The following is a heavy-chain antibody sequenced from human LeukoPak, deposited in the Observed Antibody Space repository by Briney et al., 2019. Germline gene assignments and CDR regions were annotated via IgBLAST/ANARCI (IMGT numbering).Heavy chain of an antibody. J-gene: IGHJ3*02. CDR1: GFTFSSYS. D-gene: IGHD2-15*01. CDR3: ARGHLSTVVLSTTGDAFEI. Sequence: PGGSLRLSCAASGFTFSSYSMIWVRQAPGKGLEWVSYISSSSSTIYYADSVKGRFTISRDNAKNSLYLHMNSLRDEDTAVYYCARGHLSTVVLSTTGDAFEIWGQGTKVTVSS. V-gene: IGHV3-48*02. CDR2: ISSSSSTI.